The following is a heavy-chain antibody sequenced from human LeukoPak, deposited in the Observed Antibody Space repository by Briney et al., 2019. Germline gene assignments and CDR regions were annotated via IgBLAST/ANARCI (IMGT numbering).Heavy chain of an antibody. CDR2: IRGSGGST. CDR1: GLTFSSYA. CDR3: AKTPTDWFDP. V-gene: IGHV3-23*01. J-gene: IGHJ5*02. Sequence: GASLRLSRAASGLTFSSYAMSWARPPPGKGLEWVSAIRGSGGSTYYADSVKGRFTISRDNSKNTLYLQMNSLRAEDTAVYYCAKTPTDWFDPWGQGTLVTVSS.